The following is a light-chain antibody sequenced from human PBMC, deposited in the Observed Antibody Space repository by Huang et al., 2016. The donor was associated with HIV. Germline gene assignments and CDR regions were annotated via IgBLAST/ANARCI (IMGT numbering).Light chain of an antibody. V-gene: IGKV3-20*01. CDR3: QHYGTSPQT. CDR1: QSINNNY. J-gene: IGKJ2*01. Sequence: EIVLTQSPGTLSLSPGEGATLSCRASQSINNNYLAWFQPNPGQPPRLLIYFASSRATGVPDMFTGSGSGTDFNLTISRLETEDFAMYFCQHYGTSPQTFGQGTKLEIK. CDR2: FAS.